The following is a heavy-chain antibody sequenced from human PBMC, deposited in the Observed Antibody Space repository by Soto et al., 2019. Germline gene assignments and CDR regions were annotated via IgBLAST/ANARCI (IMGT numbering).Heavy chain of an antibody. D-gene: IGHD3-10*01. V-gene: IGHV3-33*01. CDR2: IWYDGSNK. CDR1: GFTFSSYG. J-gene: IGHJ1*01. Sequence: QVQLVESGGGVVQPGRSLRLYCAASGFTFSSYGMHWVRQAPGKGLEWVAVIWYDGSNKYYADSVNGRFTISRDNSKNPLYLQMNSLRDEDTAVYYCARHPYYGSGSRFFQPWGQGTLVTVSS. CDR3: ARHPYYGSGSRFFQP.